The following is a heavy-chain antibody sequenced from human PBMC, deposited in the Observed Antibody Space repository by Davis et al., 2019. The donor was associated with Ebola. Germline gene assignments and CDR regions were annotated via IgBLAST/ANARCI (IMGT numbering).Heavy chain of an antibody. CDR2: ISPGDSYI. V-gene: IGHV5-10-1*01. J-gene: IGHJ4*02. Sequence: GESLKISCKGFGYTFTKYWIGWVRQMPGKGLEWMGTISPGDSYIKYNPSFQGHVIISADRSINTVYLQWSSLRASDTATYYCARQDEYSNGLAAYWGQGTLVTVSS. CDR3: ARQDEYSNGLAAY. D-gene: IGHD6-19*01. CDR1: GYTFTKYW.